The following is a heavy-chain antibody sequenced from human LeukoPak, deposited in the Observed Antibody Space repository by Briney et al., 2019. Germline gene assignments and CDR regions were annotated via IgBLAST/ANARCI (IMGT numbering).Heavy chain of an antibody. CDR2: ISASGGKT. D-gene: IGHD6-13*01. CDR3: ARDSNSSSWYGYLNWFDP. Sequence: GGSLRLSCAASGFTFSSYAMSWVRQAPGKGLEWVSAISASGGKTYYADSVKGRFTISRDNSKNTLYLQMNSLRAEDTAVYYCARDSNSSSWYGYLNWFDPWGQGTLVTVSS. V-gene: IGHV3-23*01. CDR1: GFTFSSYA. J-gene: IGHJ5*02.